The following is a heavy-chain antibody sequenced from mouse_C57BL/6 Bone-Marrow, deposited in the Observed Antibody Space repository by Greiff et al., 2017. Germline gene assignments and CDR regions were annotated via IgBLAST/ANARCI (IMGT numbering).Heavy chain of an antibody. CDR1: GYTFTSYW. J-gene: IGHJ2*01. CDR2: IDPSDSYT. D-gene: IGHD1-1*01. CDR3: ARDYYGLY. Sequence: VQLQQPGAELVMPGASVKLSCKASGYTFTSYWMHWVKQRPGQGLEWIGEIDPSDSYTNYNQKFKGKSTLTVDKSSSTAYMQLSSLTSEDSAVYYCARDYYGLYWGQGTTLTVSS. V-gene: IGHV1-69*01.